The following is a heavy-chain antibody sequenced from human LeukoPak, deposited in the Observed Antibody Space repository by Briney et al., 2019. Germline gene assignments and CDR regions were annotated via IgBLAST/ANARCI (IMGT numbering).Heavy chain of an antibody. J-gene: IGHJ3*02. CDR1: GYTFTSYG. V-gene: IGHV1-18*01. Sequence: ASVKVSCKASGYTFTSYGISWVRQAPGQGLEWMGWISAYNGNTNYAQKLQGRVTMTTDTSTSTAYMELRSLRSDDTAVYYCAKQTSAGASDAFDIWGQGTMVAVSS. CDR2: ISAYNGNT. CDR3: AKQTSAGASDAFDI. D-gene: IGHD6-13*01.